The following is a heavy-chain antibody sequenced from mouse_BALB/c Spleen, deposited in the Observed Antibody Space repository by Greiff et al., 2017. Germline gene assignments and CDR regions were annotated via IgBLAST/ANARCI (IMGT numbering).Heavy chain of an antibody. Sequence: VQLKESGPGLVKPSQSLSLTCTVTGYSITSDYAWNWIRQFPGNKLEWMGYISYSGSTSYNPSLKSRSSITRDTSKNQFFLQLNSVTTEDTATYYCARWATTVVATDYAMDYWGQGTSVTVSS. CDR2: ISYSGST. J-gene: IGHJ4*01. D-gene: IGHD1-1*01. CDR1: GYSITSDYA. V-gene: IGHV3-2*02. CDR3: ARWATTVVATDYAMDY.